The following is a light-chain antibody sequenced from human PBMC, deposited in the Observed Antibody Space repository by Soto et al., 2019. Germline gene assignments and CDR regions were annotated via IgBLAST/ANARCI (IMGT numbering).Light chain of an antibody. V-gene: IGKV2D-29*01. J-gene: IGKJ1*01. CDR2: AAS. CDR1: QSLLQSDGNTY. CDR3: MQSIELPRT. Sequence: IVMTQTPLSLSVTPGQPASISCKSSQSLLQSDGNTYCYWFLKKPAQLPQLLIYAASNRFSGASERVSCSGARKEFTLKISREEAEDVGVYYCMQSIELPRTFGQGTKVEIK.